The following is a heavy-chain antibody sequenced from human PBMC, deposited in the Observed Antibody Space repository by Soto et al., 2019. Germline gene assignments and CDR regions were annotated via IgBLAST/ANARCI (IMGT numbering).Heavy chain of an antibody. CDR3: ARVPGISIAAAGTPLFDY. CDR1: GYTFTSYG. Sequence: ASVKVSCKASGYTFTSYGISWVRQAPGQGLEWMGWISAYNGNTNYAQKLQGRVTMTTDTSTSTAYMELRSLRSDDTAVYYCARVPGISIAAAGTPLFDYRGQVTLDTVSS. J-gene: IGHJ4*02. V-gene: IGHV1-18*01. D-gene: IGHD6-13*01. CDR2: ISAYNGNT.